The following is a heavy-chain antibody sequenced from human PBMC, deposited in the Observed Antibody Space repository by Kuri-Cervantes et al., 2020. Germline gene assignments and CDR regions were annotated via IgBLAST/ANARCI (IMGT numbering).Heavy chain of an antibody. CDR2: IYSVGGT. J-gene: IGHJ4*02. CDR3: AGVTYNWIDRGTDY. V-gene: IGHV3-53*01. CDR1: GFTVSSNY. Sequence: GGSLRLSCTASGFTVSSNYLSWVRQAPGKGLEWVSVIYSVGGTFYADSVKGRFTISRDNSRNTLYLQMNSLRAQDTAVCYCAGVTYNWIDRGTDYWGQGTLVTVSS. D-gene: IGHD1-20*01.